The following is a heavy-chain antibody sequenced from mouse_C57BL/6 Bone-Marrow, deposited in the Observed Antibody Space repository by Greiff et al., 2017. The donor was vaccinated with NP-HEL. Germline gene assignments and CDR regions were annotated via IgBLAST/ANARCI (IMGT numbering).Heavy chain of an antibody. D-gene: IGHD1-1*01. CDR1: GYTFTSYW. J-gene: IGHJ2*01. CDR3: CFNSPWGSSYYLDY. CDR2: IHPNSGRT. Sequence: QVQLQQPGAELVKPGASVKLSCKASGYTFTSYWMHWVKQRPGQGLEWIGMIHPNSGRTNYNDKFKSKGTLTVDKSSSTAYMQLSSLTSEDSAVYYCCFNSPWGSSYYLDYWGQGTTLTVSS. V-gene: IGHV1-64*01.